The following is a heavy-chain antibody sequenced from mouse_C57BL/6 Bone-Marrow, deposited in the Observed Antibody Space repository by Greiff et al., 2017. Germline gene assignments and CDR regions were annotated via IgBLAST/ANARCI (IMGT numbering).Heavy chain of an antibody. Sequence: EVQLQQSGAELVKPGASVKLSCTASGFNIKDYYMHWVKQRTEQGLEWIGRIDPEDGETKYAPKCQGKATITADTSSNTAYLQLSSLTAEDTAVYYCARVLLRAMDYWGQGTSVTVSS. V-gene: IGHV14-2*01. D-gene: IGHD1-1*01. CDR3: ARVLLRAMDY. J-gene: IGHJ4*01. CDR2: IDPEDGET. CDR1: GFNIKDYY.